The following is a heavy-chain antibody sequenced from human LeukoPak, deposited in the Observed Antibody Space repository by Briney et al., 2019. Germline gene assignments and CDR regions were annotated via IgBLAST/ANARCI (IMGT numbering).Heavy chain of an antibody. J-gene: IGHJ3*02. V-gene: IGHV1-2*02. CDR3: ARVITGTTLSAFDI. CDR1: GYTFTDYY. CDR2: INPNSGGT. D-gene: IGHD1-20*01. Sequence: SVKVSCKASGYTFTDYYIHWVRQAPGQGLEWMGWINPNSGGTNYAQIFQGRVTMTRDTSISTAYMELNRLRSDDTAVYYCARVITGTTLSAFDIWGQGTMVTVSS.